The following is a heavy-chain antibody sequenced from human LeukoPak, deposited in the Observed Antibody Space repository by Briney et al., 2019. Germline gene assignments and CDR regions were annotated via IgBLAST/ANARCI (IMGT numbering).Heavy chain of an antibody. J-gene: IGHJ4*02. CDR2: ISGSGGST. V-gene: IGHV3-23*01. CDR3: AKAYDILTGYYRSSVLMVGGDHDY. D-gene: IGHD3-9*01. Sequence: GGSLRLSCAASGFTFSSYAMSWVRQAPGKGLEWVSAISGSGGSTYYADSVKGRFTISRDNSKNTLYLQMNSLRAEDTAVYYCAKAYDILTGYYRSSVLMVGGDHDYWGQGTLVTVSS. CDR1: GFTFSSYA.